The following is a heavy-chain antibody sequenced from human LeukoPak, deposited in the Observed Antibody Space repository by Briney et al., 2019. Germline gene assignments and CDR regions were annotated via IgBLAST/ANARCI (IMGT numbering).Heavy chain of an antibody. Sequence: GGSLRLSCAASGFTFSNAWMSWVRQAPGKGLEWVGRIKSKTDGGTTDYAAPVKGRFTISRGDSESTAYLQMNSLKTEDTAVYYCARDHRAVADDFDQWGQGALVTVSA. CDR3: ARDHRAVADDFDQ. J-gene: IGHJ4*02. CDR2: IKSKTDGGTT. D-gene: IGHD6-19*01. V-gene: IGHV3-15*01. CDR1: GFTFSNAW.